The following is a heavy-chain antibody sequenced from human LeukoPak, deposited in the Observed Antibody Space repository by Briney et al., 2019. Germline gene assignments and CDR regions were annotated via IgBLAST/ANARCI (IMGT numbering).Heavy chain of an antibody. CDR2: INPSGGST. Sequence: GASVKVSCKASGYTFTSYYMHWVRQAPGQGLEWMGIINPSGGSTSYAQKFQGRVTMTTDTSTSTAYMELRSLRSDDTAVYYCARGGNWNYGEFDYWGQGTLVTVSS. J-gene: IGHJ4*02. CDR1: GYTFTSYY. CDR3: ARGGNWNYGEFDY. V-gene: IGHV1-46*01. D-gene: IGHD1-7*01.